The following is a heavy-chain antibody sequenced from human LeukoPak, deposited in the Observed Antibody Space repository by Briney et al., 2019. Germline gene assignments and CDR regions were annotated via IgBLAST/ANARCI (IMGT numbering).Heavy chain of an antibody. D-gene: IGHD6-13*01. CDR2: IYSGGST. CDR1: GFTVSSNY. CDR3: ARTTEAHSWQTRYYSYYMDV. Sequence: GGSLRLSCAASGFTVSSNYMSWVRQAPGKGLEWVSIIYSGGSTYYADSVRGRFTISRDNSKNTLYLQINSLRAEDTAVYYCARTTEAHSWQTRYYSYYMDVWGKGTTVTVSS. J-gene: IGHJ6*03. V-gene: IGHV3-66*01.